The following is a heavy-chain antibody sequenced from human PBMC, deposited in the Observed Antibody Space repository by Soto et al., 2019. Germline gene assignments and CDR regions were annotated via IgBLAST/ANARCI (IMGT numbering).Heavy chain of an antibody. J-gene: IGHJ4*02. CDR1: GGTITSYDYD. CDR3: ARDLAYCASGSCYAKWGS. V-gene: IGHV4-30-4*01. Sequence: SETLALTCTVCGGTITSYDYDGTWISQPPGKGLGWIGFIYYSGTYYNPSLRGRVTISVDTSKNEFSLKLSSVTAADTAVYYCARDLAYCASGSCYAKWGSWGQGTLVTVSS. D-gene: IGHD2-15*01. CDR2: IYYSGT.